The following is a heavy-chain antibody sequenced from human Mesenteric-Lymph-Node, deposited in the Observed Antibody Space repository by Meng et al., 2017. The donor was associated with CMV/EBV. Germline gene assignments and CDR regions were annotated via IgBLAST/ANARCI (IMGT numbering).Heavy chain of an antibody. V-gene: IGHV3-21*06. CDR3: VRGSDFRYGMDV. Sequence: GESLKISCAVSGFTFTSDNMYWVRRAPGKGVEWVSSTSSRGNYMYYLDSVKGRFTIYRDDANNLLYLQMNSLRAEDTGVYYCVRGSDFRYGMDVWGQGTTVTVSS. D-gene: IGHD3-3*01. CDR1: GFTFTSDN. J-gene: IGHJ6*02. CDR2: TSSRGNYM.